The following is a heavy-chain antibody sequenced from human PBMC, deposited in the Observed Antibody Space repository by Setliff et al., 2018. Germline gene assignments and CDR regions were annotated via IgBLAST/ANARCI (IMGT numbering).Heavy chain of an antibody. Sequence: SVKVSCKASGGTFSTYGITWVRQAPGQGLEWVGGIMPIFGTINYAQKFQGRVTIITDESTSTAYMELSSLTSDDTAVYYCAREGVDTRSSTDYRYYMDAWGKGTTVTVSS. CDR2: IMPIFGTI. CDR3: AREGVDTRSSTDYRYYMDA. J-gene: IGHJ6*03. V-gene: IGHV1-69*05. CDR1: GGTFSTYG. D-gene: IGHD5-18*01.